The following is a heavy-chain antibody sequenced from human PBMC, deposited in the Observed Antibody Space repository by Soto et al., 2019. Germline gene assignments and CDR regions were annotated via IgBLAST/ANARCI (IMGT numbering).Heavy chain of an antibody. CDR2: IKSKTDGGTT. CDR1: GFTFSNAW. J-gene: IGHJ2*01. CDR3: TTVRVNSYIVVVPAANWYFDL. Sequence: GGSLRLSCAASGFTFSNAWMSWVRQAPGKGLEWVGRIKSKTDGGTTDYAAPVKGRFTISRDDSKNTLYLQMNSLKTEDTAVYYCTTVRVNSYIVVVPAANWYFDLWGRGTLVTVSS. V-gene: IGHV3-15*01. D-gene: IGHD2-2*01.